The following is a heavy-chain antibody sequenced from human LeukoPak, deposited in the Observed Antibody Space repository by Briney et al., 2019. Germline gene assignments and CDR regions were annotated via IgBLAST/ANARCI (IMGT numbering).Heavy chain of an antibody. CDR2: IRQDGSEK. CDR1: GFTIGSYW. CDR3: ARAGYYGDDAFDL. J-gene: IGHJ3*01. Sequence: PGGSLRLSCAGSGFTIGSYWMSWVRQAPGKGLEWVANIRQDGSEKYYVDSVKGRLTISRDNAKNSLYLQMNSSRAEDTGIYYCARAGYYGDDAFDLWGQGTMVTVSS. V-gene: IGHV3-7*01. D-gene: IGHD2/OR15-2a*01.